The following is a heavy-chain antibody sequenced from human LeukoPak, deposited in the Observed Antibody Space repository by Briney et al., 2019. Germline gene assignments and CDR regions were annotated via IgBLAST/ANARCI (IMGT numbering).Heavy chain of an antibody. CDR3: ARRGWSALGENWFDP. CDR2: IYPGDSDT. J-gene: IGHJ5*02. V-gene: IGHV5-51*01. Sequence: GESLKISCKGSGYSFTSYWIGWVRQMPGKGLEWMGIIYPGDSDTRYSPSFQGQVTISADKSISTAYLQWSSLKASDTAMYYCARRGWSALGENWFDPWGQGTLVTVSS. CDR1: GYSFTSYW. D-gene: IGHD3-3*01.